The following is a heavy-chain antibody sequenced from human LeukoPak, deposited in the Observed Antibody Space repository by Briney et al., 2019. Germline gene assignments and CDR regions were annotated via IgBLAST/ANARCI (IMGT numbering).Heavy chain of an antibody. Sequence: SGGSLRLSCAASGFTFSGYWMTWVRQARGKGLEWVANIKQDGSEKYYVVSVKGRFTIPRDNAKNSLYLKVNSPRAEYTAVEYCARAYFDGRIFDHWGQGTLVTISS. D-gene: IGHD3-9*01. CDR3: ARAYFDGRIFDH. CDR2: IKQDGSEK. V-gene: IGHV3-7*01. CDR1: GFTFSGYW. J-gene: IGHJ4*02.